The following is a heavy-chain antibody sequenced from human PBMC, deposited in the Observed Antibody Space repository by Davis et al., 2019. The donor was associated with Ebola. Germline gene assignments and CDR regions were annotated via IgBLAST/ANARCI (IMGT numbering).Heavy chain of an antibody. CDR1: GFSFRTYD. CDR2: IGTAGDT. D-gene: IGHD2-2*01. CDR3: VRPAFGSHYFDY. Sequence: PGGSLRLSCAASGFSFRTYDMHWVRQVTRKTLEWVSAIGTAGDTYYSASVKGRFTISRENARNSLYLQMNSLRTEDTAVYYCVRPAFGSHYFDYWGQGILVTVSS. V-gene: IGHV3-13*01. J-gene: IGHJ4*02.